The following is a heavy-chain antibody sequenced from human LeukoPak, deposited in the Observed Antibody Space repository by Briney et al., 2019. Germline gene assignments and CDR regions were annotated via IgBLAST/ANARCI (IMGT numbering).Heavy chain of an antibody. J-gene: IGHJ4*02. V-gene: IGHV4-59*08. CDR3: ASSPKRREPYKGFDY. CDR1: GGSISSYY. D-gene: IGHD1-26*01. CDR2: IYYSGST. Sequence: PSETLSLTCTVSGGSISSYYWSWIRQPPGKGLEWIGYIYYSGSTNYNPSLKSPFTISRDTPKNRFYLKLSSVTDADRAVYYCASSPKRREPYKGFDYWGQGTLVTVSS.